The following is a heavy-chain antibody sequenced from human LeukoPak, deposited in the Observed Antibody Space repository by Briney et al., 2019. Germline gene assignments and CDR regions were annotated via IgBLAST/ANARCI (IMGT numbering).Heavy chain of an antibody. V-gene: IGHV4-39*07. CDR3: ARGEDVSGYRTDC. Sequence: PSETLSLTCTVSGGSISTSNYYWGWIRQPPGKGLEWIGNIYRTGSTNYHPSLKSRVTISVDTSKNQFSLKLSSVTAADTAIYYCARGEDVSGYRTDCWGQGTLVTVSS. CDR2: IYRTGST. D-gene: IGHD3-3*01. J-gene: IGHJ4*02. CDR1: GGSISTSNYY.